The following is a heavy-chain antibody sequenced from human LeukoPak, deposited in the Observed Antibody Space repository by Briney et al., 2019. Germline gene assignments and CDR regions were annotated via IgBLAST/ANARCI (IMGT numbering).Heavy chain of an antibody. Sequence: GESLKISCKGSGYSFTMYWIGWVRQMPGKGLEWMGVIYPGDSDTRYSPSFQGQVTISADRSISTAYLQWSSLKASDTAMYYCARQHLNDYKYFDYWGQGTLVPVSS. J-gene: IGHJ4*02. CDR1: GYSFTMYW. D-gene: IGHD4-11*01. CDR3: ARQHLNDYKYFDY. CDR2: IYPGDSDT. V-gene: IGHV5-51*01.